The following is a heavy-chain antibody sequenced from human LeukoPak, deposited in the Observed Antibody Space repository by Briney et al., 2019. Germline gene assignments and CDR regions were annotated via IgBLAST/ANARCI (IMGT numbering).Heavy chain of an antibody. J-gene: IGHJ6*03. Sequence: ASVKVSCKVSGYTLTELSMHWVRQAPGKGLEWMGGFDPEDGETIYAQKFQGRVTMTEDTSTDTAYMELSSLRSDDTAVYYCARGSSSWYSSGYYMDVWGKGTTVTVSS. CDR3: ARGSSSWYSSGYYMDV. CDR2: FDPEDGET. V-gene: IGHV1-24*01. D-gene: IGHD6-13*01. CDR1: GYTLTELS.